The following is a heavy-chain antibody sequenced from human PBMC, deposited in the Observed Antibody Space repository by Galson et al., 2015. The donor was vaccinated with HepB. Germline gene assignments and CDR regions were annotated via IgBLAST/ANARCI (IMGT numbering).Heavy chain of an antibody. CDR1: RFTFSSYA. V-gene: IGHV3-30*04. J-gene: IGHJ6*02. CDR3: ARDVRISTIGRMGYYGMDV. Sequence: SLRLSCAASRFTFSSYAMHWVRQAPGKGLEWAALISYDGSNKNYADSVKGRFTISRDNSKNTLYLQMHSLRAEDTAVYYCARDVRISTIGRMGYYGMDVWGQGTTVTVSS. CDR2: ISYDGSNK. D-gene: IGHD3-3*01.